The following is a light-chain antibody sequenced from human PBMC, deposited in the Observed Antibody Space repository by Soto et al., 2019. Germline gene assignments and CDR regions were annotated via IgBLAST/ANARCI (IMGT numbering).Light chain of an antibody. J-gene: IGKJ1*01. Sequence: AVQLTQSPSSLSASVGDIVTITFRASQGIRTDLGWYQQSPGKAPKVLIVGASTLQSGVPSRFSGSGSGTDFTLTISSLQPEDSATYYCLKDFSYPRKFGQGTKVDIK. V-gene: IGKV1-6*01. CDR3: LKDFSYPRK. CDR1: QGIRTD. CDR2: GAS.